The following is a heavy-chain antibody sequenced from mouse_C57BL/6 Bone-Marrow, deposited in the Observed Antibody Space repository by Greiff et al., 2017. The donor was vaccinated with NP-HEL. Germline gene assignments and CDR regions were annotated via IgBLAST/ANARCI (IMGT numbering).Heavy chain of an antibody. D-gene: IGHD2-2*01. CDR2: IYPRDGST. Sequence: VQLQQSDAELVKPGASVKISCKVSGYTFTDHTIHWMKQRPEQGLEWIGYIYPRDGSTKYNEKFKGKATLTADKSSSTAYMQLNSLTSEDSAVYCCARLGGYDGAWFAYWGQGTLVTVSA. V-gene: IGHV1-78*01. CDR3: ARLGGYDGAWFAY. J-gene: IGHJ3*01. CDR1: GYTFTDHT.